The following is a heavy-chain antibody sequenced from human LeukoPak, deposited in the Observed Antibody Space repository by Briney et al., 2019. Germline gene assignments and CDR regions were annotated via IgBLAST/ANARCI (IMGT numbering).Heavy chain of an antibody. Sequence: PSETLSLTCPLSDSSISSDSYWGWIRQAPGKGLEWIGSFYHSGMTFYNPSLSTRVTVSLDTSKKHFSLNLSSVTAADTAVYYCVRSTAVPRSFDVWGQGTLVTVSS. CDR2: FYHSGMT. V-gene: IGHV4-38-2*01. D-gene: IGHD2-2*01. CDR3: VRSTAVPRSFDV. J-gene: IGHJ3*01. CDR1: DSSISSDSY.